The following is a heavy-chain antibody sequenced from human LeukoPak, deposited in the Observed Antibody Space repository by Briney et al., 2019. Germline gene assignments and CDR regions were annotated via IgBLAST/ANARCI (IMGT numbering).Heavy chain of an antibody. J-gene: IGHJ4*02. CDR1: GFTFSSYS. CDR3: AKSKPYYYGSGSYYKNPFDY. D-gene: IGHD3-10*01. CDR2: ISSSSSYI. Sequence: GGSLRLSCAASGFTFSSYSMNWVRQAPGKGLEWVSSISSSSSYIYYADSVKGRFTISRDNAKNSLYLQMNSLRAEDTALYYCAKSKPYYYGSGSYYKNPFDYWGQGTLVTVSS. V-gene: IGHV3-21*04.